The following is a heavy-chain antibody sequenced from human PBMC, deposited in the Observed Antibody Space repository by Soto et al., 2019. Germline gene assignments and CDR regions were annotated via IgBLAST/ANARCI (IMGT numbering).Heavy chain of an antibody. D-gene: IGHD5-12*01. CDR2: ISGSGGST. V-gene: IGHV3-23*01. J-gene: IGHJ4*02. CDR3: AKGPGGGVATIGLDY. CDR1: GFTFSSYA. Sequence: EVQLLESGGGLVQPGGSLRLSCAASGFTFSSYAMSWVRQAPGKGLEWVSAISGSGGSTYYADSVKGRFTISRDNSKNTLYLPMNRLRAEDTAVYYWAKGPGGGVATIGLDYWGQGTLVTVSS.